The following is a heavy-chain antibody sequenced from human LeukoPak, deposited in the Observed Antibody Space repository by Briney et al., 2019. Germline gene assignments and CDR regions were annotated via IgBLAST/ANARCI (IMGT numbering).Heavy chain of an antibody. Sequence: SETLSLTCTVSGGSISGYYWSWVRQHPGKGMVWIGYIYDSGSTNYNPSLTSRVTISLDTSKNQFSLRLISVTAADTAVYYCARMSASSGFWGQGTQVIVSS. J-gene: IGHJ4*02. CDR2: IYDSGST. D-gene: IGHD3-22*01. CDR3: ARMSASSGF. CDR1: GGSISGYY. V-gene: IGHV4-59*08.